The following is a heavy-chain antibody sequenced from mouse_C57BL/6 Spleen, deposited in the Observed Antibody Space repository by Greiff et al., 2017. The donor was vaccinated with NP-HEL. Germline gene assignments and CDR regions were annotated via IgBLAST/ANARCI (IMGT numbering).Heavy chain of an antibody. CDR2: IYPGSGNT. Sequence: QVQLKESGAELVRPGASVKLSCKASGYTFTDYYINWVKQRPGQGLEWIARIYPGSGNTYYNEKFKGKATLTAEKSSSTAYMQLSSLTSEDSAVYFCARTITTVVAYYFDYWGQGTTLTVSS. V-gene: IGHV1-76*01. J-gene: IGHJ2*01. CDR1: GYTFTDYY. CDR3: ARTITTVVAYYFDY. D-gene: IGHD1-1*01.